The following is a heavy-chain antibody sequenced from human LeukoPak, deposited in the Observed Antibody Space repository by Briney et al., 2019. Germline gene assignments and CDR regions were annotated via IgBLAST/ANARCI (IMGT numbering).Heavy chain of an antibody. D-gene: IGHD5-18*01. CDR1: GFTFSSYA. Sequence: GGSLRLSCAASGFTFSSYAMSWVRQAPGKGLEWVSGISGSGGSTYYADSVKGRFTISRDNSKNTMYLQMNSLRAEDTAVYYCAKLPYMVIRYYFDFWGQGTLVTVSS. CDR3: AKLPYMVIRYYFDF. CDR2: ISGSGGST. J-gene: IGHJ4*02. V-gene: IGHV3-23*01.